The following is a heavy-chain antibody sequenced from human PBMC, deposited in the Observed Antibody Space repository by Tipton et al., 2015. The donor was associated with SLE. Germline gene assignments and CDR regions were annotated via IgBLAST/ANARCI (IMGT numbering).Heavy chain of an antibody. CDR3: ARDRIDSGIKT. CDR1: GGSIRSGGYF. CDR2: IQFSGST. Sequence: TLSLTCTVSGGSIRSGGYFWSWIRQHPGKGLEWIGDIQFSGSTYSNPSLKSRVSISIDTSKNQFSLKLSPVTAADPAVYFCARDRIDSGIKTWGQGILVTVS. V-gene: IGHV4-31*03. J-gene: IGHJ5*02. D-gene: IGHD3-10*01.